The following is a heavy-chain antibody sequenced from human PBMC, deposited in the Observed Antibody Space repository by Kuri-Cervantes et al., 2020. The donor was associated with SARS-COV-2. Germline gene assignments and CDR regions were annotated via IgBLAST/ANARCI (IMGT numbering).Heavy chain of an antibody. D-gene: IGHD3-3*01. V-gene: IGHV3-11*04. CDR3: AKDRYDFWSGYYEGGPFDY. J-gene: IGHJ4*02. CDR1: GFIFSDYY. CDR2: IGPSGTTK. Sequence: GESLKISCTASGFIFSDYYMTWIRQAPGKGLEWVSNIGPSGTTKYYADSVKGRFTISRDNAKNSLYLQMSSLRAEDTAVYYCAKDRYDFWSGYYEGGPFDYWGQGTLVTVSS.